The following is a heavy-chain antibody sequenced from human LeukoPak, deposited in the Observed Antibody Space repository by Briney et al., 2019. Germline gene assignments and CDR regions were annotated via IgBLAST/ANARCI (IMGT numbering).Heavy chain of an antibody. Sequence: PSQTLSLTCTVSGGSISSGDYYWSWIRQPPGKGLEWIGYIYYSGSTCYNPSLKSRVTISVDTSKNQFSLKLSSVTAADTAVYYCAREMWSSSWYPDYWGQGTLVTVSS. V-gene: IGHV4-30-4*01. D-gene: IGHD6-13*01. CDR1: GGSISSGDYY. CDR3: AREMWSSSWYPDY. J-gene: IGHJ4*02. CDR2: IYYSGST.